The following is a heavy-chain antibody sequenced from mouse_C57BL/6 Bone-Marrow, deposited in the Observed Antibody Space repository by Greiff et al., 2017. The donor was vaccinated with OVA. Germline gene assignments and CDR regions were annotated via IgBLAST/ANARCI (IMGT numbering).Heavy chain of an antibody. J-gene: IGHJ2*01. CDR3: ARSGDYDGN. CDR2: IYPGDGDT. Sequence: VKLMESGPELVKPGASVKISCKASGYAFSSSWMNWVKQRPGKGLEWIGRIYPGDGDTNYNGKFKGKATLTADKSSSTAYMQLSSLTSEDSAVYFCARSGDYDGNWGQGTTLTVSS. D-gene: IGHD2-4*01. V-gene: IGHV1-82*01. CDR1: GYAFSSSW.